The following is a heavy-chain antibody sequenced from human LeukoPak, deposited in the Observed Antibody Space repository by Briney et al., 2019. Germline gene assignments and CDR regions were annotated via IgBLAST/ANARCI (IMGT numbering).Heavy chain of an antibody. D-gene: IGHD4-11*01. CDR1: GVSISSGDYY. CDR2: IYYSGST. Sequence: SETLSLTCTVSGVSISSGDYYWRWIRQPPGKGLEWIGYIYYSGSTYYNPSLKSRVTISVDTSKNQFSLKLSSVTAADTAVYYCASGYDYSNSYYFDYWGQGTLVTVSS. CDR3: ASGYDYSNSYYFDY. V-gene: IGHV4-30-4*01. J-gene: IGHJ4*02.